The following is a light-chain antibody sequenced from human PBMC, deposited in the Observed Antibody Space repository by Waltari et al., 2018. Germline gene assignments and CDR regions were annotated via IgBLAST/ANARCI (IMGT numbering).Light chain of an antibody. J-gene: IGLJ1*01. CDR3: SSYTSTKTGV. CDR2: EVS. Sequence: QSALTQPASASGSPGQSITISCTGTSSDVGGYNYVSWYQQSPGKAPQLMSYEVSYRPSGISSRFAGSKAGNTATLTISGLQAEDEADYYGSSYTSTKTGVFGTGTKVTVL. V-gene: IGLV2-14*01. CDR1: SSDVGGYNY.